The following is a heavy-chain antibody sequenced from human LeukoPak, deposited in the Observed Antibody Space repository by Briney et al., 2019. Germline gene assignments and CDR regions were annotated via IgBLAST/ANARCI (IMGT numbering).Heavy chain of an antibody. D-gene: IGHD6-19*01. Sequence: GGSLRLSCAASGFTFSNYGMHWVRQAPGKGLEWVAFIRYDGSNKYYADSVKGRFTISRDNSKNTLYLQMNSLRAEDTAVYYCAKDRQWLVMGDYFDYWGQGTLSPSPQ. CDR2: IRYDGSNK. V-gene: IGHV3-30*02. CDR1: GFTFSNYG. J-gene: IGHJ4*02. CDR3: AKDRQWLVMGDYFDY.